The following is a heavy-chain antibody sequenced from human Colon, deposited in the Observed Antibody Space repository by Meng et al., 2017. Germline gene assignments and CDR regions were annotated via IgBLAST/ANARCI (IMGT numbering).Heavy chain of an antibody. V-gene: IGHV4-4*02. CDR1: GGSITTNSY. D-gene: IGHD4-23*01. CDR3: ARHGGYYQDY. CDR2: IDHRGDP. Sequence: QGQLLESGPGLVTPSGTLSLTCAVSGGSITTNSYWSWVRQSPEKGLEWIGQIDHRGDPYYNPSLKSRVTMSVDRSKSQVSLQLTSVTAADTAVYYCARHGGYYQDYWGQGTLVTVSS. J-gene: IGHJ4*02.